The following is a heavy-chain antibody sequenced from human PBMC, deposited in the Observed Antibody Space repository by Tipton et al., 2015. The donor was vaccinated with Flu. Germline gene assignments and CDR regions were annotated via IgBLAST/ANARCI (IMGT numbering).Heavy chain of an antibody. V-gene: IGHV4-38-2*01. J-gene: IGHJ5*02. D-gene: IGHD4-11*01. CDR1: GGSVGSPYC. CDR3: ARRTFSNYVSEPKNWFEL. CDR2: ICPGSP. Sequence: TLSLTCSVSGGSVGSPYCRGWVRRPPGKGLEWIGNICPGSPYYNPSLRSRVTMSIARSNVQFSLRLTSVTAADTAVYFCARRTFSNYVSEPKNWFELWGQGTLVTVSS.